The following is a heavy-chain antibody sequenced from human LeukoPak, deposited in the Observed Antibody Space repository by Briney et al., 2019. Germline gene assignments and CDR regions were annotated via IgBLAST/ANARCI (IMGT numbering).Heavy chain of an antibody. Sequence: ASVKVSCKASGYTFTSYGISWVRQAPGQGLEWMGWISAYNGNTNYAEKFQGRITMTTDTSTSTAYMELRSLTSDDTAVYFCARGPNCSGGSCYSGFPDYWGQGTLVTVSS. CDR2: ISAYNGNT. D-gene: IGHD2-15*01. CDR3: ARGPNCSGGSCYSGFPDY. CDR1: GYTFTSYG. J-gene: IGHJ4*02. V-gene: IGHV1-18*01.